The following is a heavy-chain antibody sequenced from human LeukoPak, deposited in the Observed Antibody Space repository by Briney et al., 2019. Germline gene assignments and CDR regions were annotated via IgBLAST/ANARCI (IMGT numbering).Heavy chain of an antibody. Sequence: PSETPSLTCAVYGGSFSGYYWSWIRQPPGKGLEWIGEITHRGSTNYNPSLKSRVTISVDTSKNQFSLKLNSVTAADTAVYYCARYDIVATNWFDPWGQGTLVTVSS. V-gene: IGHV4-34*01. D-gene: IGHD5-12*01. CDR2: ITHRGST. CDR3: ARYDIVATNWFDP. CDR1: GGSFSGYY. J-gene: IGHJ5*02.